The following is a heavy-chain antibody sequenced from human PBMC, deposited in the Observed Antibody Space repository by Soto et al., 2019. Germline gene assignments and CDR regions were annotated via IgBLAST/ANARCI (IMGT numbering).Heavy chain of an antibody. J-gene: IGHJ4*02. CDR1: GFTFSSYA. Sequence: GGSLRLSCAASGFTFSSYAMSWVRQAPGKGLEWVSAISGSGGSTYYADSVKGRFTISRDNAKNSLYLQMNSLRAEDTAVYYCARDPRSRYCSSTSCLGYYFDYWGQGTLVTVSS. CDR3: ARDPRSRYCSSTSCLGYYFDY. V-gene: IGHV3-23*01. D-gene: IGHD2-2*01. CDR2: ISGSGGST.